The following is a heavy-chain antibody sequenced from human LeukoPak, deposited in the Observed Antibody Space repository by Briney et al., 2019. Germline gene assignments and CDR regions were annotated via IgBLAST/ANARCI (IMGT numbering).Heavy chain of an antibody. D-gene: IGHD6-19*01. CDR1: GFTFSNAW. V-gene: IGHV3-15*01. CDR3: TTDVKAYSSGWYYFDY. J-gene: IGHJ4*02. CDR2: IKSKTDCGTT. Sequence: GGSLRLSCAASGFTFSNAWMSWVRQAPGKGLEWVGRIKSKTDCGTTDYAAPVKGRFTISRDDSKNTLYLQMNSLKTEDTAVYYCTTDVKAYSSGWYYFDYWGQGTLVTVSS.